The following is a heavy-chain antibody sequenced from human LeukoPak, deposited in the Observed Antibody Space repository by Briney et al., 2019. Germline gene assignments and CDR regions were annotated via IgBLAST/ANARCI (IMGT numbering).Heavy chain of an antibody. CDR2: ISSSSSYI. CDR3: ARDREGATLNDAFDI. Sequence: PGESLRLSCAASGFTFSSYSMNWVRQAPGKGLEWVSSISSSSSYIYYADSVKGRFTISRDNAKNSLYLQMNSLRAEDTAEYYCARDREGATLNDAFDIWGQGTMVTVS. J-gene: IGHJ3*02. CDR1: GFTFSSYS. V-gene: IGHV3-21*01. D-gene: IGHD1-26*01.